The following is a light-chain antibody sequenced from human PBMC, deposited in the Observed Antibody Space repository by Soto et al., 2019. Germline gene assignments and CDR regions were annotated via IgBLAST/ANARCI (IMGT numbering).Light chain of an antibody. CDR2: LGS. V-gene: IGKV2-28*01. CDR1: QSLLFHNGHYY. J-gene: IGKJ2*01. Sequence: DIVMTQSPLSLPVTPGEPASISCRSSQSLLFHNGHYYLDWYLQKPGQSPQLLIYLGSFRDSGVPDRFSGSGSGTDFTLQISRVEAEDVGVYYCMQALQSPRTFGQGTKLEIK. CDR3: MQALQSPRT.